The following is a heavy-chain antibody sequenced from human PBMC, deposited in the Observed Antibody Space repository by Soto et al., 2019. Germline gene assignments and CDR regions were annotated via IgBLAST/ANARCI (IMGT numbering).Heavy chain of an antibody. CDR1: GFTFTTSA. V-gene: IGHV1-58*01. CDR3: AAFDFWSGYPSPYFDY. D-gene: IGHD3-3*01. J-gene: IGHJ4*02. CDR2: IVVGSGNT. Sequence: GASVKVSCKASGFTFTTSAVQWVRQARGQRLEWIGWIVVGSGNTNYAQKFQERVTITRDMSTSTAYMELSSLRSEDTAVYYCAAFDFWSGYPSPYFDYWGQGTLVTVLL.